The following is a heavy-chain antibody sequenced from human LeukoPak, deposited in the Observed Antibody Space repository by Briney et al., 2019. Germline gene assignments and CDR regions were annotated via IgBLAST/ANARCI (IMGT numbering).Heavy chain of an antibody. Sequence: GGSLRLSCAASGFTFSSYSMNWVRQAPGKGLEWVSSISSSSSYIYYADSVKGRFTISRDNAKNSMYLQMNSLRAEDTAVYYCARDLEMGGAFDIWGQGTMVTVSS. CDR1: GFTFSSYS. V-gene: IGHV3-21*01. CDR2: ISSSSSYI. CDR3: ARDLEMGGAFDI. J-gene: IGHJ3*02. D-gene: IGHD5-24*01.